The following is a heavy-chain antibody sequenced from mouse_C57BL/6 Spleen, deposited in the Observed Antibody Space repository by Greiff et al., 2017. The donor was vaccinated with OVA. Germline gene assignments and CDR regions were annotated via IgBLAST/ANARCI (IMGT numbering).Heavy chain of an antibody. V-gene: IGHV1-82*01. CDR1: GYAFSSSW. Sequence: VQLQQSGPELVKPGASVKISCKASGYAFSSSWMNWVKQRPGQGLEWIGRIYPGDGDTNYNGKFKGKATLTADKSSSTAYMQLSSLTSEDSAVYFCARDYYGSRLFAYWGQGTLVTVSA. CDR3: ARDYYGSRLFAY. D-gene: IGHD1-1*01. CDR2: IYPGDGDT. J-gene: IGHJ3*01.